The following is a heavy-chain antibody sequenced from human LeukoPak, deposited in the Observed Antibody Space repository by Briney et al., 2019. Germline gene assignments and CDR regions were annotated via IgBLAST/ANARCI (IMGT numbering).Heavy chain of an antibody. D-gene: IGHD2-2*01. V-gene: IGHV4-38-2*01. CDR1: GYSISSGYY. CDR3: ARYCSSTSCRDDAFDI. J-gene: IGHJ3*02. CDR2: IYHSGST. Sequence: SETLSLTCAVSGYSISSGYYWGWIRQPPGKGLEWIGSIYHSGSTYYNPSLKSRVTISVDTSKNQFSLKLSSVTAADTAVYYCARYCSSTSCRDDAFDIWGQGTMVIVSS.